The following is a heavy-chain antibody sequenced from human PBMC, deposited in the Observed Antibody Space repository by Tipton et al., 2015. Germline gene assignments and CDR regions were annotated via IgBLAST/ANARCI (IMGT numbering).Heavy chain of an antibody. CDR1: GEAITSSGW. V-gene: IGHV4-4*02. D-gene: IGHD4-17*01. CDR3: ARSRYTVPPDS. Sequence: TLSLTCAVSGEAITSSGWWSWVRQTPGKGLQWIGEIAPNGYSNYNPSLKTRVTISIDKSKNLFSLTGTSVTAADTAVYYCARSRYTVPPDSWGQGTLVTVSS. CDR2: IAPNGYS. J-gene: IGHJ4*02.